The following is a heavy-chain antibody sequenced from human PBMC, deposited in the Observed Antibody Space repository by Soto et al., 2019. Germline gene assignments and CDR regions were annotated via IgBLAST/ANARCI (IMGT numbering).Heavy chain of an antibody. CDR3: ARDLSSSGWWGAAYYFDY. Sequence: ASVKVSCKASGYTFTSYGISWVRQAPGQGLEWMGWISAYNGNTKYSQKFQGRVTITRDTSASTAYMELSSLRSEDTAVYYCARDLSSSGWWGAAYYFDYWGQGTLVTVSS. J-gene: IGHJ4*02. CDR2: ISAYNGNT. V-gene: IGHV1-18*01. CDR1: GYTFTSYG. D-gene: IGHD6-19*01.